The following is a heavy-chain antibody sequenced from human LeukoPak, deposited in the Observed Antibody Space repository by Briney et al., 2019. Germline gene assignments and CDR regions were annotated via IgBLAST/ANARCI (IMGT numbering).Heavy chain of an antibody. CDR1: GYTFTGYY. D-gene: IGHD3-16*01. V-gene: IGHV1-18*04. CDR3: ARDLHGDYVWGSYTRLDY. CDR2: ISAYNGNT. J-gene: IGHJ4*02. Sequence: ASVKVSCKASGYTFTGYYMHWVRQAPGQGLEWMGWISAYNGNTNYAQKLQGRVTMTTDTSTSTAYMELRSLRSDDTAVYYCARDLHGDYVWGSYTRLDYWGQGTLVTVSS.